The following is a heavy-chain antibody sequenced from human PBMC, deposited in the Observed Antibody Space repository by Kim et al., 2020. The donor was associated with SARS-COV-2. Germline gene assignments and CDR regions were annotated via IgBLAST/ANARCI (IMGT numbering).Heavy chain of an antibody. D-gene: IGHD2-2*02. V-gene: IGHV4-34*01. CDR3: ARVSPIYGMDV. Sequence: TNYNPSLKSRVTISVDTSKNQFALKLSSVPAADTAVYYCARVSPIYGMDVWGQGTTVTVSS. CDR2: T. J-gene: IGHJ6*02.